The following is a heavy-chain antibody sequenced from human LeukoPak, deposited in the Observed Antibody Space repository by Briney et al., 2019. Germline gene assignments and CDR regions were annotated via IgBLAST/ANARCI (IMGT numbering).Heavy chain of an antibody. Sequence: GESLKISCQTSGYSFTNYWIGWVRQMPGKGLEGMGIIHPRDSETRYTPSFQGQVTFSVDRSTSTAYLQWNSLKASDTAIFYCARLDSGGYYYVHYWGQGTLVTVSS. J-gene: IGHJ4*02. CDR2: IHPRDSET. CDR3: ARLDSGGYYYVHY. V-gene: IGHV5-51*01. CDR1: GYSFTNYW. D-gene: IGHD3-22*01.